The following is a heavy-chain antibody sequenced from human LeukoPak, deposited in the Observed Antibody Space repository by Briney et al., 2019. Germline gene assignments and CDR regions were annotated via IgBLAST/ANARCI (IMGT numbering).Heavy chain of an antibody. CDR2: ITAGGGT. V-gene: IGHV3-23*01. D-gene: IGHD4-17*01. Sequence: GGSLRLSYAASGLTFSNYAMTWVRQAPGKGLEWVSSITAGGGTSYTDSVKGRFTVYRDNSKNTLYLQMNSLRAGDTALYYCAKDPNGDYVGAFDSWGQGTMVTVSS. CDR3: AKDPNGDYVGAFDS. CDR1: GLTFSNYA. J-gene: IGHJ3*01.